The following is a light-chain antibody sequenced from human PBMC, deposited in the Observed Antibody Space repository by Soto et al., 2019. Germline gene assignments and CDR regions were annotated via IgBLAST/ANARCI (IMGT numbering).Light chain of an antibody. CDR3: SLYTSSTLRV. CDR2: EVS. J-gene: IGLJ3*02. V-gene: IGLV2-18*01. CDR1: SSDVGSYNR. Sequence: QSALTQPPSVSGSPGQSVTISCTGTSSDVGSYNRVSWYQQPPGTAPKLMIYEVSNRPSGVPDRFSGSKSGNTASLTISGLQAEDEADYYCSLYTSSTLRVFGGGTKLTVL.